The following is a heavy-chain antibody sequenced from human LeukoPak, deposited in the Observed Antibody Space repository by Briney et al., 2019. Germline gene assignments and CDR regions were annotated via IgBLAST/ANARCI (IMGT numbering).Heavy chain of an antibody. D-gene: IGHD6-13*01. J-gene: IGHJ4*02. V-gene: IGHV1-2*04. CDR3: ARGVSMDY. CDR1: GYTFTSYA. Sequence: ASVKVSCKASGYTFTSYAMHWVRQAPGQRLEWMGWINPNSGGTNYAQKFQGWVTMTRDTSISTAYMELSRLRSDDTAVYYCARGVSMDYWGQGTLVTVSS. CDR2: INPNSGGT.